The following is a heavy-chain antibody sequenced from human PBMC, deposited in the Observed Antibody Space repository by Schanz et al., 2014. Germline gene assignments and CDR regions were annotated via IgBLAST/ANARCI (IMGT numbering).Heavy chain of an antibody. CDR2: ISGSGGST. D-gene: IGHD5-12*01. CDR3: ARKVVATIGGYYDN. Sequence: VQLVESGGGVVQPGGSLRLSCLASGFAFSSYAMSWVRQAPGKGLEWVSAISGSGGSTYYADSVKGRFTISRDNSKNTLYLQMNSLRAEDTAVYYCARKVVATIGGYYDNWGQGTLVIVSS. CDR1: GFAFSSYA. J-gene: IGHJ4*02. V-gene: IGHV3-23*04.